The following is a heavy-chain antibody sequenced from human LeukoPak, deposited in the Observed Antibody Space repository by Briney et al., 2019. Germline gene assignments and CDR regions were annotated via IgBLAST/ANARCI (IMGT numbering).Heavy chain of an antibody. Sequence: KPSETLSLTCTVSGGSISSTSYYWGWIRQPPGKGLEWIVSLYYSGSTYYNPSLKSRVTISVDTSKNQFSLRLSSVTAADTAVYYCARHASRYDFWSGLDYWGQGTLVTVSS. D-gene: IGHD3-3*01. CDR1: GGSISSTSYY. J-gene: IGHJ4*02. CDR2: LYYSGST. V-gene: IGHV4-39*01. CDR3: ARHASRYDFWSGLDY.